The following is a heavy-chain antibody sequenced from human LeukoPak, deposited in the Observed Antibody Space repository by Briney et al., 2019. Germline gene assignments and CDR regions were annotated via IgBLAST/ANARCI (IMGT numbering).Heavy chain of an antibody. CDR2: IRSSGGST. J-gene: IGHJ4*02. V-gene: IGHV3-23*01. Sequence: PGGSLRLSCAASGFTLSSYAMSWVRQAPGKGLDWVSLIRSSGGSTHYADSVKGRFTISRDNSKNTLYLQMNSLRAEDTAVYYCAKEDYYDSSGPGYWGQGTLVTVSS. D-gene: IGHD3-22*01. CDR3: AKEDYYDSSGPGY. CDR1: GFTLSSYA.